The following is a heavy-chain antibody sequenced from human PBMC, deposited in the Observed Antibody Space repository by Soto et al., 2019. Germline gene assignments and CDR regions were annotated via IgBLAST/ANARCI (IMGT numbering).Heavy chain of an antibody. Sequence: PSQTLSLTCAISGDSVSLNSAAWNWIRQSPSRGLEWLGRTYYRSKWYNDYAVSVKSRITINPDTSKNQFSLQLNSVTPEDTAVYYCARSLLVAAHSNWFDPWGQGTLVTVSS. CDR3: ARSLLVAAHSNWFDP. CDR1: GDSVSLNSAA. CDR2: TYYRSKWYN. D-gene: IGHD2-15*01. V-gene: IGHV6-1*01. J-gene: IGHJ5*02.